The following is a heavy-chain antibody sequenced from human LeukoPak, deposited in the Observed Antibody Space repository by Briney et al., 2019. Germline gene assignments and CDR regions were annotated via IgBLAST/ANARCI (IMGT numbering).Heavy chain of an antibody. CDR2: IYYSGST. D-gene: IGHD3-10*01. CDR3: ARHYNTETDYYGMDV. CDR1: GGSISSYY. J-gene: IGHJ6*02. V-gene: IGHV4-59*08. Sequence: PSETLSLTCTVSGGSISSYYWSWVRQPPGKGLEWVGYIYYSGSTNYNPSLTGRVTISVDKSKNQFPLKLSCVTAADTAVYYCARHYNTETDYYGMDVWGQGTTVTVSS.